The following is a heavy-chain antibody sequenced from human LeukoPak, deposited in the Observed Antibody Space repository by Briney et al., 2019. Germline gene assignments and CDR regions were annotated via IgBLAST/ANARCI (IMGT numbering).Heavy chain of an antibody. V-gene: IGHV4-59*01. D-gene: IGHD3-22*01. CDR3: ARDYYDSRRKFDY. CDR2: IYYSGST. J-gene: IGHJ4*02. Sequence: SETLSLTCTVSGGSISSYYWSWIRQPPGKGLEWIGYIYYSGSTNYNPSLKSRVTISVDTSKNQFSLKLSSVTAEDTAVYYCARDYYDSRRKFDYWGQGTLVTVSS. CDR1: GGSISSYY.